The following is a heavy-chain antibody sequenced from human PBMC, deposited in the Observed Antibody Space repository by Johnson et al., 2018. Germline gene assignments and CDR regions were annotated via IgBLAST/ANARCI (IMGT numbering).Heavy chain of an antibody. V-gene: IGHV3-30*04. CDR2: ISDDGNVN. J-gene: IGHJ3*02. D-gene: IGHD4-17*01. CDR1: GFTFTNYA. CDR3: ARGFVTKAFDI. Sequence: VQLVETGGNVVQPGRSLRLSCAASGFTFTNYAMHWVRQAPGKGLEWVAIISDDGNVNYYADFVKGRFTISRDNAKDTLFLQMNRLTAEDTALSSGARGFVTKAFDIWGQGTMVTVSS.